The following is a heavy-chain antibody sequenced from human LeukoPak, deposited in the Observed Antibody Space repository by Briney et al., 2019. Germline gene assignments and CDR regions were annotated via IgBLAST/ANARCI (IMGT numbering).Heavy chain of an antibody. CDR3: ARDQYYYGSGSYGLDY. CDR1: GDSITSDSYS. D-gene: IGHD3-10*01. V-gene: IGHV4-39*07. CDR2: IYSGGTT. J-gene: IGHJ4*02. Sequence: SETLSLTCTVSGDSITSDSYSWGWIRQPPGKGLEWIGHIYSGGTTYYSPSLNSRVTMSLDKSKSQFSLKLSSVTAADTAVYYCARDQYYYGSGSYGLDYWGQGTLVTVSS.